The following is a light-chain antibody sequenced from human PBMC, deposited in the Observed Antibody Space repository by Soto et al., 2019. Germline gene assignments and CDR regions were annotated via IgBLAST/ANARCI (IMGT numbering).Light chain of an antibody. CDR3: QQYESTPPT. Sequence: DIVMTQSPDSLAVSLGERATINCKSSQSVLYSSNNKNYLAWYQQRPGQPPKLLIYWASTRESGVPDRFSGSGSGTDFTLTITSLQDEDVAVYSCQQYESTPPTFGQGTKLEIK. CDR2: WAS. J-gene: IGKJ2*01. CDR1: QSVLYSSNNKNY. V-gene: IGKV4-1*01.